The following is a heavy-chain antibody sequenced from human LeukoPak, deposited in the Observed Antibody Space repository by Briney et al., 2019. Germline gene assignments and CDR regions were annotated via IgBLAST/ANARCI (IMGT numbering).Heavy chain of an antibody. V-gene: IGHV4-39*07. Sequence: SETLSLTCTVSGHSLSGSSYSWGWIRQPPGKGLEWIGCIYNVGSTGNTHYNPSLKSRLTISEDTSKNQFSLRLSSVTAADTAVYCARDFGAGSYRYGMDVWGQGTVVTVSS. D-gene: IGHD3-10*01. J-gene: IGHJ6*02. CDR1: GHSLSGSSYS. CDR2: IYNVGSTGNT. CDR3: RDFGAGSYRYGMDV.